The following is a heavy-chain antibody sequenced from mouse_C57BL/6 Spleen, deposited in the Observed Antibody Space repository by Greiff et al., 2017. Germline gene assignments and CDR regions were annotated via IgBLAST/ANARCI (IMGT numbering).Heavy chain of an antibody. CDR1: GYAFSSSW. J-gene: IGHJ2*01. D-gene: IGHD4-1*01. Sequence: QVQLKQSGPELVKPGASVKISCKASGYAFSSSWMNWVKQRPGKGLEWIGRIYPGDGDTNYNGKFKGKATLTADKSSSTAYMQLSSLTSEDSAVYFCAREAAGTRTPWYFDYWGQGTTLTVSS. CDR2: IYPGDGDT. CDR3: AREAAGTRTPWYFDY. V-gene: IGHV1-82*01.